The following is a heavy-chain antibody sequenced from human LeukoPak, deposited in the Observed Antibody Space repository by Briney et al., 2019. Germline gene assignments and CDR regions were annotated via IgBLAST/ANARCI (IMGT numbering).Heavy chain of an antibody. CDR3: AGNRASIAGN. D-gene: IGHD6-6*01. CDR2: IYYSGST. J-gene: IGHJ4*02. CDR1: GGSISSYY. Sequence: SETLSLTCTVSGGSISSYYWSWIRQPPGKGLEWIGYIYYSGSTNYNPSLKSRVTISVDTSKNQFSLKLSSVTAADTAVYYCAGNRASIAGNWGQGTLVTVSS. V-gene: IGHV4-59*12.